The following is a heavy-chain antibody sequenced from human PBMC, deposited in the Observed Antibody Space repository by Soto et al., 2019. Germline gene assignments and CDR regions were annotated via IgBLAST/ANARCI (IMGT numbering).Heavy chain of an antibody. Sequence: SETLSLTCTVSGGSISSYYWSWIRQPPGKGLEWIGYIYYSGSTNYNPSLKSRVIISVDTSKNQCSLKLSSVTAADTAVYYCARARLRTYYNILTAENWFDPWGQGNLVTVSS. CDR3: ARARLRTYYNILTAENWFDP. D-gene: IGHD3-9*01. CDR1: GGSISSYY. J-gene: IGHJ5*02. CDR2: IYYSGST. V-gene: IGHV4-59*12.